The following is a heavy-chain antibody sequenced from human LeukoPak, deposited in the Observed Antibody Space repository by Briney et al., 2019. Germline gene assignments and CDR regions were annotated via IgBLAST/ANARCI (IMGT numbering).Heavy chain of an antibody. Sequence: GGALRLSCTASRVTFSGYTMNWVRQAPGKGLEWVSSISSRSSDIYYAASVKGRFTISRDNARNSLYLQMSSLRAEDTAVYYCARALYYDILTGYQTHTYYFDYWGQGTLVTVSS. CDR3: ARALYYDILTGYQTHTYYFDY. J-gene: IGHJ4*02. D-gene: IGHD3-9*01. CDR2: ISSRSSDI. CDR1: RVTFSGYT. V-gene: IGHV3-21*01.